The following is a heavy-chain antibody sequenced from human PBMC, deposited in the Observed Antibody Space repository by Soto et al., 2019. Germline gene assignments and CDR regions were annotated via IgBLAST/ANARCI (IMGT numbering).Heavy chain of an antibody. Sequence: GESLKISCKVSGYSFTTYWIAWVRQMPGKGLEWMGIIFPSNSNTMYSPSFQGQVTLSADKSISTAYLQWSSLKASDSGVYYCARRAYCGGDCTINCYDYYAFDVWGQGTTVTVSS. V-gene: IGHV5-51*01. D-gene: IGHD2-21*02. CDR3: ARRAYCGGDCTINCYDYYAFDV. CDR1: GYSFTTYW. J-gene: IGHJ6*02. CDR2: IFPSNSNT.